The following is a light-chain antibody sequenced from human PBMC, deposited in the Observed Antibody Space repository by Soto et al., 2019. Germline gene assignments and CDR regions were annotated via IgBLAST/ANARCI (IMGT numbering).Light chain of an antibody. Sequence: QSALTQPPFVSGSPGQSVTISCTGTSSDVGSYNRISWYQQPPGTAPKLLIFEVTNRPSGVSSRFSGSRSGNTASLTISGLQPDDEGDYFCVSYTDTDTLVFGTGTKLTVL. J-gene: IGLJ1*01. V-gene: IGLV2-18*02. CDR2: EVT. CDR1: SSDVGSYNR. CDR3: VSYTDTDTLV.